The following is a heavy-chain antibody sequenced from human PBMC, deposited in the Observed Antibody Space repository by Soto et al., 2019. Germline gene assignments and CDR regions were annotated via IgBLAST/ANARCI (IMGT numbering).Heavy chain of an antibody. CDR2: IVVGSGKT. CDR3: AAAMIYYYYYGMDV. V-gene: IGHV1-58*02. CDR1: GFTFTRST. D-gene: IGHD3-22*01. Sequence: KVSCKASGFTFTRSTMQWVRQARGQRLEWIGWIVVGSGKTNYAQKFQERVTITRDMSTSTAYMELSSLRSEDTAVYYCAAAMIYYYYYGMDVWGQGTTVTVSS. J-gene: IGHJ6*02.